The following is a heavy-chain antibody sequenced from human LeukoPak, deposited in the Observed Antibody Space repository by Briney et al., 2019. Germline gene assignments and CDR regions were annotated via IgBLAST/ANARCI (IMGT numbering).Heavy chain of an antibody. CDR3: ATLSRLDDVVTAIAYFDY. J-gene: IGHJ4*02. Sequence: VASVKVSCKVSGYTLTELSMHWVRQAPGKGLEWMGGFDPEDGETIYAQKLQGRVTMTEDTSTDTAYMELSSLRSEDTAVYYCATLSRLDDVVTAIAYFDYWGQGTLVTVSS. CDR1: GYTLTELS. V-gene: IGHV1-24*01. CDR2: FDPEDGET. D-gene: IGHD2-21*02.